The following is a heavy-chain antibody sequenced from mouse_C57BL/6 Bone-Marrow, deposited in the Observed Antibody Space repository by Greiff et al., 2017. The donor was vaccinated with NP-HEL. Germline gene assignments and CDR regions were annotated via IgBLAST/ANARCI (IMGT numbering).Heavy chain of an antibody. CDR1: GYTFTSYW. V-gene: IGHV1-69*01. J-gene: IGHJ4*01. D-gene: IGHD2-1*01. CDR3: AREGNPGAMDY. CDR2: IDPSDSYT. Sequence: QVQLQQPGAELVMPGASVKLSCKASGYTFTSYWMHWVKQRPGQGLEWIGEIDPSDSYTNYNQKFKGKSTLTVDKSSSTAYMQLSSLTSEDSAVFYCAREGNPGAMDYWDQGTSVTVSS.